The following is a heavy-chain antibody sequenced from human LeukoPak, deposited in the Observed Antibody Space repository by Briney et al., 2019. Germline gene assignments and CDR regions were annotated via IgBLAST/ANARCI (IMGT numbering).Heavy chain of an antibody. D-gene: IGHD2-8*01. V-gene: IGHV1-24*01. CDR1: GDTLTVLS. Sequence: ASVRVSCKLSGDTLTVLSMHWVRQSPGQGIEWMGGFDPEEGETIYAQRFQGRVTMTEDTVTDTAHMELSSLTSEDTAVYYCATAGIVLDTGAEFLLHWGQGTLVTVSS. CDR2: FDPEEGET. J-gene: IGHJ1*01. CDR3: ATAGIVLDTGAEFLLH.